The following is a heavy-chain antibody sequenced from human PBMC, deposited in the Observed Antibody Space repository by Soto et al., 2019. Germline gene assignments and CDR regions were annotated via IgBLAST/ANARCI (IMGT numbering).Heavy chain of an antibody. Sequence: SETLSLTCTVSGGSISSYYWSWIRQPPGKGLEWIGYIYYSGSTNYNPSLKSRVTISVDTSKNQFSLKLSSVTAADTAVYYCARLGLMVAAPNYYMDVWGKGTTVTVSS. D-gene: IGHD2-15*01. V-gene: IGHV4-59*01. J-gene: IGHJ6*03. CDR3: ARLGLMVAAPNYYMDV. CDR2: IYYSGST. CDR1: GGSISSYY.